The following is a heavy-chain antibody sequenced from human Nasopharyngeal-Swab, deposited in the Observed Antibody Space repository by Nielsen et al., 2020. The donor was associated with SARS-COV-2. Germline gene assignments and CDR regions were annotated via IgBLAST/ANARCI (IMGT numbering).Heavy chain of an antibody. CDR3: AKDRAASAFDI. Sequence: GESLKISCAASGFTFSSYAMNWVRQAPGKGLEWVSIVTGNGMNTYYADSVKGRFTISRDNSKNTLYLQMTSLRAEDTAEYYCAKDRAASAFDIWGQGTMVTVSS. D-gene: IGHD2-15*01. J-gene: IGHJ3*02. CDR1: GFTFSSYA. CDR2: VTGNGMNT. V-gene: IGHV3-23*01.